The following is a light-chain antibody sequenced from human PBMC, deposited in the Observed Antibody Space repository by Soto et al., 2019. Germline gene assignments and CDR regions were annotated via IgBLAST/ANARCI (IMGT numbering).Light chain of an antibody. V-gene: IGKV3-15*01. CDR2: GAS. J-gene: IGKJ1*01. CDR3: QQYNNWPPWT. Sequence: EIVIMQSQATPSVSPGGRATLSCRASQSISGTLAWYQQKPGQAPRLLIYGASTRAAGFPARFSGSGSGTDFTLTISSLQSEDFAVYYCQQYNNWPPWTFGQGTKVDIK. CDR1: QSISGT.